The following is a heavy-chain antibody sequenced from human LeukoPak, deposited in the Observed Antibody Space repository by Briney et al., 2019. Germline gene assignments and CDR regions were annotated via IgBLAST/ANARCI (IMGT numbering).Heavy chain of an antibody. CDR1: GFTFSSYW. V-gene: IGHV3-74*01. J-gene: IGHJ5*02. Sequence: GGSLRLSCAASGFTFSSYWMHWVRQAPGKGLVWVSRITHDGSSTSYVDSVQGRFTISRDNAKNTLYLKMNSLTVEDTAMYFCTRDPRWGTWGQGTLVTVSS. CDR2: ITHDGSST. CDR3: TRDPRWGT. D-gene: IGHD4-23*01.